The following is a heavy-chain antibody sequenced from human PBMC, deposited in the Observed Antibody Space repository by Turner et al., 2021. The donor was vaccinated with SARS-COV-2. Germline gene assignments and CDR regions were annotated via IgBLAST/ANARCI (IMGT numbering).Heavy chain of an antibody. CDR2: ISAYNGNT. J-gene: IGHJ4*02. CDR1: GYTFSSYG. D-gene: IGHD2-8*02. CDR3: ARDRLDTGTDYFDY. V-gene: IGHV1-18*01. Sequence: QVQLVQSGAEVKKPGASVKVSCQASGYTFSSYGSSWVRQAHGQGFEWMGWISAYNGNTNYAQKLQGRVTITRDTSTSTAYMELRSLRSDDTSVYYCARDRLDTGTDYFDYWGQGTLVTVSS.